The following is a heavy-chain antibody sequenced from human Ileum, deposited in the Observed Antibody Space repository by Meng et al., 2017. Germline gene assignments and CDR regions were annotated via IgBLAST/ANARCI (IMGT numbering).Heavy chain of an antibody. CDR2: IYHSGLV. V-gene: IGHV4-4*02. J-gene: IGHJ4*02. Sequence: GLGLVKPSGTLALTCAVSGDSISTTNWWNWVRQPPGEGLEWIGEIYHSGLVNYNLSLKSRVTLSIDKSKNQFSLKLISVTAADTGVYYCAANSGKKMHSWGQGTLVTVSS. CDR1: GDSISTTNW. CDR3: AANSGKKMHS. D-gene: IGHD4-23*01.